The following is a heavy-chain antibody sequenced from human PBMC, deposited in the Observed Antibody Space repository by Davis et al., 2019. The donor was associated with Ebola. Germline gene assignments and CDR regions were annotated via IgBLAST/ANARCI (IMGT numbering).Heavy chain of an antibody. CDR2: INHSGST. Sequence: PSETLSLTCAVYGGSFSGYYWSWIRQPPGKGLEWIGEINHSGSTNYNPSLKSRVTISVDTSKNQFSLKLSSVTAADTAVYYCARGFKYSSFFDHWGQGTLVTVSS. D-gene: IGHD6-6*01. CDR1: GGSFSGYY. J-gene: IGHJ4*02. V-gene: IGHV4-34*01. CDR3: ARGFKYSSFFDH.